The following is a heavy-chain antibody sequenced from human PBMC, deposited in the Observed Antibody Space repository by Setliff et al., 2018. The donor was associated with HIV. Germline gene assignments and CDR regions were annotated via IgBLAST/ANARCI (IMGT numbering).Heavy chain of an antibody. CDR2: INAYNGNT. Sequence: ASVKVSCKASGYTFTSYGISWVRQAPGQGLEWMGWINAYNGNTNFVQKLQGRVTMTSDTSTSTAYLELRSLSSDDTAVYYCARDNEAIGWFGDRPDHILLFWGQGTMVTVSS. CDR3: ARDNEAIGWFGDRPDHILLF. V-gene: IGHV1-18*01. CDR1: GYTFTSYG. J-gene: IGHJ3*01. D-gene: IGHD3-10*01.